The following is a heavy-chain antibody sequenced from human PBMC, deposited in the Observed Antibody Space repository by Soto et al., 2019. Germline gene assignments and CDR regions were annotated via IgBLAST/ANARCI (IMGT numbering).Heavy chain of an antibody. CDR1: GFTFSSYS. V-gene: IGHV3-21*01. Sequence: EVQLVESGGGLVKPGVSLRLSCAASGFTFSSYSMNWVRQAPGKGLEWVSSISSSSSYIYYADSVKGRFTISRDNAKNSLYLQMNSLRAEDTAVYYCARGGGSYLLEEYMGVDYWGQGTLVTVSS. CDR3: ARGGGSYLLEEYMGVDY. J-gene: IGHJ4*02. CDR2: ISSSSSYI. D-gene: IGHD1-26*01.